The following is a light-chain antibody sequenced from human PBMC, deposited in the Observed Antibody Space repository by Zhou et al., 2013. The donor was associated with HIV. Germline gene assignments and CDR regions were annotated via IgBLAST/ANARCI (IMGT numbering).Light chain of an antibody. J-gene: IGKJ4*01. Sequence: DIQLTQSPSSLSASVGDRVTITCRASQSISGYLNWYQQKPGKAPQLLIYVVSSLHSGVPSRFSGSGFGTDFTLTISSLQPEDFATYYCQQSYSTRLTFGGGTKVEIK. V-gene: IGKV1-39*01. CDR3: QQSYSTRLT. CDR1: QSISGY. CDR2: VVS.